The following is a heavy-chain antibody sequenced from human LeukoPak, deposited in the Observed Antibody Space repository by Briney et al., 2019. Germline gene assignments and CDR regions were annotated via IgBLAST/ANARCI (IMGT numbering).Heavy chain of an antibody. CDR3: ARGVSYGDYVVY. D-gene: IGHD4-17*01. V-gene: IGHV4-30-4*01. Sequence: SETLPLTCTVSGGSISSGDYYWSWIRQPPGKGLEWIGYVYYSGSTYYNPSLKSRVTISVDTSKNQFSLKLSSVTAADTAVYYCARGVSYGDYVVYWGQGTLVTVSS. CDR2: VYYSGST. J-gene: IGHJ4*02. CDR1: GGSISSGDYY.